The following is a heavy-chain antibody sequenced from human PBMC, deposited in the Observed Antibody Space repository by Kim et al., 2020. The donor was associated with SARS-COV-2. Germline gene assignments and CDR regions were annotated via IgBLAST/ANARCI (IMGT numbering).Heavy chain of an antibody. CDR2: INSDGSST. CDR3: ARDEVSSDFWSGSRHNWFDP. Sequence: GGSLRLSCAASGFTFSSYWMHWVRQAPGKGLVWVSRINSDGSSTSYADSVKGRFTISRDNAKNTLYLQMNSLRAEDTAVYYCARDEVSSDFWSGSRHNWFDPWGQGTLVTVSS. V-gene: IGHV3-74*01. CDR1: GFTFSSYW. J-gene: IGHJ5*02. D-gene: IGHD3-3*01.